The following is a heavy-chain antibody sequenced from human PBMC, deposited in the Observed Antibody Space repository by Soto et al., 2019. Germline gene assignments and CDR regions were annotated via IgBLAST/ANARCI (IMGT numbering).Heavy chain of an antibody. V-gene: IGHV3-48*02. Sequence: GGSLRLSCAASGFTFSSYSMNWVRQAPGKGLEWVSYISSSSSTIYYADSVKGRFTISRDNAKNSLYLQMNSLRDDDTAVYYCARDSEGPAYYYDSSGSLGPFDYWGQGTLVTVSS. J-gene: IGHJ4*02. CDR2: ISSSSSTI. CDR1: GFTFSSYS. D-gene: IGHD3-22*01. CDR3: ARDSEGPAYYYDSSGSLGPFDY.